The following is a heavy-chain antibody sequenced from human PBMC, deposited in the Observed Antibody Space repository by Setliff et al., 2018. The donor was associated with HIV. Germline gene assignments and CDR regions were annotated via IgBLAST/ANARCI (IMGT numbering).Heavy chain of an antibody. D-gene: IGHD4-17*01. V-gene: IGHV1-69*10. J-gene: IGHJ4*02. Sequence: SVKVSCKTSGGTFNNYAFRWVRQAPGQGLEWMGGIIPILGIANYAQKIQGRATITADESTSTVYMELSSLRSDDSAVYYCAREPTGYGDYVYFDYWGQGTLVTVSS. CDR3: AREPTGYGDYVYFDY. CDR1: GGTFNNYA. CDR2: IIPILGIA.